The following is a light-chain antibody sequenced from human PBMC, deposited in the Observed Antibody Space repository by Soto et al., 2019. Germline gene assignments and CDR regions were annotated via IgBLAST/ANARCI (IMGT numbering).Light chain of an antibody. CDR1: SSNIGAGYP. CDR3: CSYAGSSTLGV. V-gene: IGLV1-40*01. J-gene: IGLJ1*01. Sequence: QSVLTQPPSVSGAPGQRVTISCTGSSSNIGAGYPVHWYQQLPGTAPKLLVAGNRPSGVPDRFSGSKSGNTASLTISGLQAEDEADYYCCSYAGSSTLGVLGTGTKLTVL. CDR2: G.